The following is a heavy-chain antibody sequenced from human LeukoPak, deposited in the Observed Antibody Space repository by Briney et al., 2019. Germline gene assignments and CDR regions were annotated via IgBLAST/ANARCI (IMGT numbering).Heavy chain of an antibody. Sequence: GGSLRLSCAASGFTFSSYSMNWVRQAPGKGLEWVSSISSSSSYIYYADSVKGRFTISRDNAKNSLYLQMNSLGAEDTAVYYCARGRSYYGSGPAEYFQHWGQGTLVTVSS. CDR1: GFTFSSYS. CDR2: ISSSSSYI. J-gene: IGHJ1*01. V-gene: IGHV3-21*01. CDR3: ARGRSYYGSGPAEYFQH. D-gene: IGHD3-10*01.